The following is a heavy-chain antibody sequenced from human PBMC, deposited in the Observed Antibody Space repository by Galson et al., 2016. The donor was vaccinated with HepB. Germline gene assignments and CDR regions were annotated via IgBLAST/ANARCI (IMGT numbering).Heavy chain of an antibody. Sequence: SLRLSCAATGFSISTYVMSWVRQAPGKGLEWVSGITSANTYYADSVKGRFTISRDNAKNSLYLQMNSLRAEDTAVYYCAGGILTGYPYYFDYWGQGTLVTVSS. D-gene: IGHD3-9*01. J-gene: IGHJ4*02. CDR2: ITSANT. CDR1: GFSISTYV. V-gene: IGHV3-21*01. CDR3: AGGILTGYPYYFDY.